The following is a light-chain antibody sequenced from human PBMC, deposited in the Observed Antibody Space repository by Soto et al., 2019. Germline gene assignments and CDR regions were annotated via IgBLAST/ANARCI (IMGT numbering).Light chain of an antibody. Sequence: TQSPSTLSASVGDRVTITCRASQSVNKYLAWYQQKPGQAPRLLIYDAFNRATGIPTRFSGSGSGTGFTLTISSLAPEDCALYDCQQRSNWQFTFGPGTRVDIK. J-gene: IGKJ3*01. V-gene: IGKV3-11*01. CDR3: QQRSNWQFT. CDR1: QSVNKY. CDR2: DAF.